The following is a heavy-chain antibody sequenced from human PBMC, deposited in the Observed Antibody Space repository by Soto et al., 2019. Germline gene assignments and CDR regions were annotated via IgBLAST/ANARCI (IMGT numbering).Heavy chain of an antibody. Sequence: EVQLLESGGGLVQPGGSLRLSCAASGFTFSNYAMNWVRQAPGKGLEWVSIISGSNNRTYYADSVKGRFTISRDNSQNTLYLQMNSLRADDTAISYCASSTMIVVITAWGQGTLVTVSS. CDR2: ISGSNNRT. D-gene: IGHD3-22*01. CDR3: ASSTMIVVITA. J-gene: IGHJ5*02. CDR1: GFTFSNYA. V-gene: IGHV3-23*01.